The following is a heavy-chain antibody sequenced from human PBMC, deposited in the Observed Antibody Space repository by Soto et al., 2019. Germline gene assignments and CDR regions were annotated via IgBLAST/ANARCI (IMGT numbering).Heavy chain of an antibody. CDR1: GYRFTSYW. J-gene: IGHJ4*02. CDR3: AISSVSSAGFDY. Sequence: LGESLKISCKGSGYRFTSYWIGWVRQMPGKGLEWMGIIYPGDSDTRYSPSLQAQVTISADNSISTAYLQWRSLKASDTAMYYCAISSVSSAGFDYWGQGKMVTVSS. CDR2: IYPGDSDT. D-gene: IGHD6-13*01. V-gene: IGHV5-51*01.